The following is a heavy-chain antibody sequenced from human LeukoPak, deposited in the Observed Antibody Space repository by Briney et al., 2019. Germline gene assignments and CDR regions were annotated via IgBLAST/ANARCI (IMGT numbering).Heavy chain of an antibody. CDR2: IKQDGSEK. CDR1: GFTFSSYW. D-gene: IGHD3-22*01. Sequence: GGSLRLSCAASGFTFSSYWMSWVRQAPGKGLEWVANIKQDGSEKYYVDSVKGRFTISRDNAKNSLYLQMNSLRAEDTAVYYCARADYYDSSGDLDYWGQGTLVTVSS. V-gene: IGHV3-7*04. CDR3: ARADYYDSSGDLDY. J-gene: IGHJ4*02.